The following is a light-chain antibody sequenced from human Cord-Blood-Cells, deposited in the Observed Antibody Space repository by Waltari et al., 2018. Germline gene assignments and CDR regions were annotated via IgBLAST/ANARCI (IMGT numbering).Light chain of an antibody. V-gene: IGKV4-1*01. CDR3: QQYYSTPWT. CDR2: WAS. J-gene: IGKJ1*01. CDR1: QSVLYSSNNKNY. Sequence: EIVMTHSPYSLAVSRGEGATIKCQSSQSVLYSSNNKNYLAWYQQNPGQPPKLLIYWASTRESGVPDRFSGSGSGTDFTLTISSLQAEDVAVYYCQQYYSTPWTFGQGTKVEIK.